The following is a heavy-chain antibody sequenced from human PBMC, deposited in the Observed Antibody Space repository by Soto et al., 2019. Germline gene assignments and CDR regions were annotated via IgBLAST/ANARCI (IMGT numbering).Heavy chain of an antibody. D-gene: IGHD2-2*01. V-gene: IGHV3-23*01. CDR2: ISGNGGKK. CDR1: GFTFSSYA. CDR3: AREGNVVVPAAIVGGYYYYYMDV. Sequence: GGSLRLSCAASGFTFSSYAMSWVRQAPGKGLEWVSAISGNGGKKYYVDAVKGRFTISRDNAKNSLYLQMNSLRAEDTAVYYCAREGNVVVPAAIVGGYYYYYMDVWGKGTTVTVSS. J-gene: IGHJ6*03.